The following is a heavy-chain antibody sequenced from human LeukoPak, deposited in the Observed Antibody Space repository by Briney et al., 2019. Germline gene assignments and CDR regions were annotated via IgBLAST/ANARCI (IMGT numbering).Heavy chain of an antibody. CDR1: GFTFSSYA. CDR3: AKLVGAIPTDY. CDR2: IGGSSGST. Sequence: PGGSLRLSCAASGFTFSSYAMSWVRQAPGKELDWVSAIGGSSGSTHYADSVKGRLTISRDNSKKTLYLQMNSLRAEDTAVYYCAKLVGAIPTDYWGQGTLVTVSS. J-gene: IGHJ4*02. D-gene: IGHD1-26*01. V-gene: IGHV3-23*01.